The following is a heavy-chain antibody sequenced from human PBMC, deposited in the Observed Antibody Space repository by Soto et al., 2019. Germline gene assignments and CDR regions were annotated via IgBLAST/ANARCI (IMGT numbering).Heavy chain of an antibody. D-gene: IGHD3-22*01. Sequence: QVQLQESGPGLVKPSQTLSLTCTVSGGSISSGDYYWSWIRQPPGKGLEWIGYIYYSGSTYYNTSLKSRVTISVDTSKNQFSLKLSSVTAADTAVYYCARTLYYYDSSGYSYPPPDWFDPWGQGTLVTVSS. CDR1: GGSISSGDYY. CDR3: ARTLYYYDSSGYSYPPPDWFDP. CDR2: IYYSGST. V-gene: IGHV4-30-4*01. J-gene: IGHJ5*02.